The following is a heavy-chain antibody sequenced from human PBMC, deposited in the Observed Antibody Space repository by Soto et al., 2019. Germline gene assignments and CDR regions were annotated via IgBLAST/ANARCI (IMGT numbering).Heavy chain of an antibody. Sequence: GGSLTLSCAASGFTFNKYFMNWVRQPPGKGLEWVSGISGSAGTTYYADSVKGRFTISRDTSEDTLYLQIIRLRPEDTAGYYCENSRLDDATGYRRDGLDVWGQGTMVTVSS. CDR2: ISGSAGTT. CDR1: GFTFNKYF. V-gene: IGHV3-23*01. CDR3: ENSRLDDATGYRRDGLDV. J-gene: IGHJ3*01. D-gene: IGHD3-9*01.